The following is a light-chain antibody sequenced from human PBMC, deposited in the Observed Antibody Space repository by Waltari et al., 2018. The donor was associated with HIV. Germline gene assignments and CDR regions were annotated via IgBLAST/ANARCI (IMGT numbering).Light chain of an antibody. V-gene: IGLV2-11*01. CDR1: SSEVGGYNS. CDR3: CSYAGSYTFGV. Sequence: QSALTQPRPVSGSPGQSVTISCTGTSSEVGGYNSVSWYQQHPGKAPKLMIYDISKRPSGVPDRFSGSKSGNTASLTISGLQAEDEADYYCCSYAGSYTFGVFGGGTKLTVL. CDR2: DIS. J-gene: IGLJ3*02.